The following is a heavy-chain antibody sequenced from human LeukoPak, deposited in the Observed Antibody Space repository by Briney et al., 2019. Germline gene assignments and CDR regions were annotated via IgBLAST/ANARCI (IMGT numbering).Heavy chain of an antibody. V-gene: IGHV3-7*05. CDR1: ELTFSSYW. CDR2: MNQDGSQR. CDR3: VGAGVGNFDP. D-gene: IGHD1-26*01. J-gene: IGHJ5*02. Sequence: PGGSLRLSCVASELTFSSYWMNWVRQAPGKGLEWVANMNQDGSQRNYVDSVRGRFTISRDNAKNSLYLQMNTLRAEDTAVYYCVGAGVGNFDPWGQGTLVTVSS.